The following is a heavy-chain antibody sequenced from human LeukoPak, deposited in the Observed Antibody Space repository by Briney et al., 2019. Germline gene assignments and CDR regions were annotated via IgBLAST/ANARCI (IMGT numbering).Heavy chain of an antibody. CDR2: IGTAGDT. CDR1: GFTFSSYD. V-gene: IGHV3-13*04. Sequence: PGGSLRLSCAASGFTFSSYDMHWVRQATGKGLEWVSAIGTAGDTYYPGSVKGRFTISRENAKNSLYLQMNSLRAGDTAVYYCARFSSGSGSYYFDYWGQGTLVTVSS. CDR3: ARFSSGSGSYYFDY. J-gene: IGHJ4*02. D-gene: IGHD1-26*01.